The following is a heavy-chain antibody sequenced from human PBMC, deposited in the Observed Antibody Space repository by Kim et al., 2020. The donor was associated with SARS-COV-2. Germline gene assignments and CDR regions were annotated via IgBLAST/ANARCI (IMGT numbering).Heavy chain of an antibody. V-gene: IGHV5-51*01. CDR2: IYPGDSDT. Sequence: GESLKISCKGSGYRFTSYWIGWVLQMPGKGLAWMGIIYPGDSDTRYSPSFQGQVTISADKSISTAYLQWSSLKASDTAMYYCARGLGDEIWLSLPMDVWGQGTMVTVSS. D-gene: IGHD3-22*01. J-gene: IGHJ6*02. CDR3: ARGLGDEIWLSLPMDV. CDR1: GYRFTSYW.